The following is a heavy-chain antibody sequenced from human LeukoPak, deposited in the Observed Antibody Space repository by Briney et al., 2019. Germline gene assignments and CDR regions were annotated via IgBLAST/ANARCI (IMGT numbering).Heavy chain of an antibody. J-gene: IGHJ6*02. CDR3: TRENIVAGYYYAMDV. Sequence: GGSLRLSCAASGLTVTNAWMNWVRQAPGKGLEWVGRIASKTDGGAPEYAASVKGRFIISRDDSKSIAYLQMNSLKTEDTAVYYCTRENIVAGYYYAMDVWGQGTTVTVSS. D-gene: IGHD6-25*01. V-gene: IGHV3-15*04. CDR2: IASKTDGGAP. CDR1: GLTVTNAW.